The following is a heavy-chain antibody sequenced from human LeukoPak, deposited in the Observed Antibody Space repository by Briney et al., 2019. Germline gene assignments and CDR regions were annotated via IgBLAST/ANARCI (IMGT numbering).Heavy chain of an antibody. CDR1: GGSISSSY. J-gene: IGHJ4*02. CDR3: ARDRGNGWPYFFDY. V-gene: IGHV4-59*12. Sequence: SETLSLTCTVSGGSISSSYWSWIRQPPGKGLEWIGYIHYSGSTTYNPSLKSRVTISVDTSKNQFSLNLTSLTAADTAVYYCARDRGNGWPYFFDYWGRGTLVTVSS. CDR2: IHYSGST. D-gene: IGHD6-19*01.